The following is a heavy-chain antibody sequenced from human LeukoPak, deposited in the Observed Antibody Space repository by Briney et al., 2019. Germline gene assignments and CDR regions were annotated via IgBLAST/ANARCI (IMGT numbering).Heavy chain of an antibody. CDR2: ISTSSSTR. CDR3: ARADCSSTNCYAGFDY. D-gene: IGHD2-2*01. Sequence: GGSLRLSCAASGFTFSSYSMNWVRQAPGKGLEWVSYISTSSSTRYYADSVKGRSTISRDNAKNSLYLQMNSLRAEDTALYYCARADCSSTNCYAGFDYWGQGTLVTVSS. V-gene: IGHV3-48*01. J-gene: IGHJ4*02. CDR1: GFTFSSYS.